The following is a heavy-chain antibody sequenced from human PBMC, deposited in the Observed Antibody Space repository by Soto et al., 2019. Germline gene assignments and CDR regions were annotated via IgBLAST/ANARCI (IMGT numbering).Heavy chain of an antibody. CDR2: IWYDGSNK. Sequence: QVQLVAPGGGVVQPGRSLRLSCAASGFSFSSYGMHWVRQAPGKGLEWVAVIWYDGSNKYYGDSVKGRFTIARDNSKDTLYLQMNSLRAEDTAVYYCARSPPGVAGRYYFDYWGQGTLITVSS. CDR1: GFSFSSYG. D-gene: IGHD6-6*01. J-gene: IGHJ4*02. CDR3: ARSPPGVAGRYYFDY. V-gene: IGHV3-33*01.